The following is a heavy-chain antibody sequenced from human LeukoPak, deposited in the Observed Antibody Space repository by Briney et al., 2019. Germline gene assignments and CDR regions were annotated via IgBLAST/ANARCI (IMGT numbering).Heavy chain of an antibody. V-gene: IGHV3-20*04. Sequence: GGSLSLSGAASRFTFDDYGMSWVRQAPGKGLEWVSGLNWNGGSAGYADSVKGRFTISRDNAKNSLYLQMNSLRAEDTALYYCARGWNYFDYWGQGTLVTVP. D-gene: IGHD5-24*01. CDR1: RFTFDDYG. CDR3: ARGWNYFDY. CDR2: LNWNGGSA. J-gene: IGHJ4*02.